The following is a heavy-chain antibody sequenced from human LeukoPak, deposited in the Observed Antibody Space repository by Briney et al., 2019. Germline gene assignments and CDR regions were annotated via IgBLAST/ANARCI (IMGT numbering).Heavy chain of an antibody. CDR3: AREGTFGELLPFDF. D-gene: IGHD3-10*01. J-gene: IGHJ4*02. V-gene: IGHV3-21*01. CDR1: GFTFSRYS. Sequence: GGSLRLSCAASGFTFSRYSVNWVRQAPGKGLEWVSCITGGSDYIFYADSVRGRFTISRDNSKNTLYLQMNSLRAEDTAMYYCAREGTFGELLPFDFWGQGTLVTVSS. CDR2: ITGGSDYI.